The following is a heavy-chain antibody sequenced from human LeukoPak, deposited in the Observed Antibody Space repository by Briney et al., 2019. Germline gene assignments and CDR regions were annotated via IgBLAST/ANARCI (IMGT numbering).Heavy chain of an antibody. CDR3: ASRTWTGAGYYAFDI. Sequence: GGSLRLSCAASGFTFTNYAVSWVRQAPGKGLEWVSAEGSRGGTYYADSVKGRFTVSRDSSENTLSLQMNSLRVEDTALYYCASRTWTGAGYYAFDIWGQGTMVTVSS. J-gene: IGHJ3*02. V-gene: IGHV3-23*01. CDR2: EGSRGGT. CDR1: GFTFTNYA. D-gene: IGHD3/OR15-3a*01.